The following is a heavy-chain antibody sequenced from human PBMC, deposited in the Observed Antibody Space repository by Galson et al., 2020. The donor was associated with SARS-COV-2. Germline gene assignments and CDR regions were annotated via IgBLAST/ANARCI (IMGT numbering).Heavy chain of an antibody. J-gene: IGHJ6*02. CDR3: AREGGLGYCSGGSCYRDERDYYGMDV. Sequence: SQTLSLTCTVSGGSISSYYWSWIRQPPGKGLEWIGYIYYSGSTNYNPSLKSRVTISVDTSKNQFSLKLSSVTAADTAVYYCAREGGLGYCSGGSCYRDERDYYGMDVWGQGTTVTVSS. CDR1: GGSISSYY. V-gene: IGHV4-59*01. D-gene: IGHD2-15*01. CDR2: IYYSGST.